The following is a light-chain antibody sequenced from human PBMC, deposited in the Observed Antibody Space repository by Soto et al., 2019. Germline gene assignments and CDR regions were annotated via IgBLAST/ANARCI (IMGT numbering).Light chain of an antibody. CDR1: SSDVGGYNY. J-gene: IGLJ2*01. V-gene: IGLV2-8*01. CDR2: EVS. CDR3: SSDAGCNNVV. Sequence: QSALSQPPSASGSPGQSVTISCTGTSSDVGGYNYVSRYQQHPGKAPKLMISEVSKRPSGVPDRVSGSKSGNTASLPVSGLQPEDGSNDDCSSDAGCNNVVFGRGTKFTVL.